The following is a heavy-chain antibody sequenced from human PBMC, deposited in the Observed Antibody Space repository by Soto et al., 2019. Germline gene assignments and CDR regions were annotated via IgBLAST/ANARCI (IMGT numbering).Heavy chain of an antibody. Sequence: EVQLLESGGGLVQPGGSLRLSCAASGFTFSSYAMTWVRRAPGKGLEWVSAISGSGNTTYYADSVKGRFTISRDSSKNTLYLQMNSLRAEYTAVYFCAKDLSSSWYPQYWGQGTLVTVSS. D-gene: IGHD6-13*01. CDR3: AKDLSSSWYPQY. J-gene: IGHJ4*02. CDR2: ISGSGNTT. CDR1: GFTFSSYA. V-gene: IGHV3-23*01.